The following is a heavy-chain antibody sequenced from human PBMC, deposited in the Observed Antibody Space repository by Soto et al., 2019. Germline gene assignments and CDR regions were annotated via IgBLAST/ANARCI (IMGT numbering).Heavy chain of an antibody. Sequence: SETLSLTCTVSGGSISIYYWSWIRQPAGKGLEWIGRIYTSGSTNYNPSLESRVTMSGDTSKNQLSLKLSSVTAADTAVYYCAVDYGGNCFDYWGQGTLVTVSS. CDR1: GGSISIYY. CDR3: AVDYGGNCFDY. V-gene: IGHV4-4*07. CDR2: IYTSGST. D-gene: IGHD2-21*01. J-gene: IGHJ4*02.